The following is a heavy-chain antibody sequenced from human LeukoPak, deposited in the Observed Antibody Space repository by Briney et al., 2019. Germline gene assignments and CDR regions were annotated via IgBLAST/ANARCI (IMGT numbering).Heavy chain of an antibody. CDR3: ARLAVAGTLFDY. CDR1: GGSISSYY. Sequence: SETLSLTCTVSGGSISSYYWSWIRQPPGKGLEWIGYIYYSGSTNYNPSLKSRVTISVDTSKNQFSLKLSSVTAADTAVYYCARLAVAGTLFDYWGQGTLVTVSS. CDR2: IYYSGST. J-gene: IGHJ4*02. D-gene: IGHD6-19*01. V-gene: IGHV4-59*01.